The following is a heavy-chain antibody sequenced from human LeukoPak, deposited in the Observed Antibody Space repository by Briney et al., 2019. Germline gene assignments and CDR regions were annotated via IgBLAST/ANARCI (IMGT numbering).Heavy chain of an antibody. D-gene: IGHD2-15*01. CDR1: GFTVSSNS. J-gene: IGHJ6*04. Sequence: GGSLRLSCTVSGFTVSSNSMSWVRQAPGKGLEWVSFIYSGTIHYSDSVKGRFTISRDNSKNTLYLQMNSLRAEDTAVYYCANVWGVVVAARFWGKGTTVTISS. CDR3: ANVWGVVVAARF. CDR2: IYSGTI. V-gene: IGHV3-53*01.